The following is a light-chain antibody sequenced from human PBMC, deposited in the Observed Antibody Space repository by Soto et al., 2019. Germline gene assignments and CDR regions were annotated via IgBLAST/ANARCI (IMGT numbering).Light chain of an antibody. CDR2: DVS. J-gene: IGLJ3*02. V-gene: IGLV2-11*01. CDR3: FSYAGTSRA. Sequence: QSVLTQPRSVSGSPGQSVTISCTGTSSDIGGYNYVSWYQQYPDKAPKLIIYDVSQRPSGVPARFSGSKSGSTASLTLSGLQADDEADYYCFSYAGTSRAFGGGTKLTVL. CDR1: SSDIGGYNY.